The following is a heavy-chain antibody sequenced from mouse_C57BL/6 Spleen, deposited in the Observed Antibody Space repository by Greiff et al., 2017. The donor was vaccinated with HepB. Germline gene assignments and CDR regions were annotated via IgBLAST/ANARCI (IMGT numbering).Heavy chain of an antibody. Sequence: VQLQQSGTELVKPGASVKLSCKASGYTFTSYWMHWVKQRPGQGLEWIGNINPSNGGTNYNEKFKSKATLTVDKSSSTAYMQLSSLTSEDAAVYDCASYGNLAWFAYWGQGTLVTVSA. CDR3: ASYGNLAWFAY. V-gene: IGHV1-53*01. CDR1: GYTFTSYW. CDR2: INPSNGGT. D-gene: IGHD2-1*01. J-gene: IGHJ3*01.